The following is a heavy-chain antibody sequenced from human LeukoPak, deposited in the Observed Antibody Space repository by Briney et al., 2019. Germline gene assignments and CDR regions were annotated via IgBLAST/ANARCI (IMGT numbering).Heavy chain of an antibody. CDR2: IYYSGST. CDR1: GGSISSSSYY. Sequence: SSETLSLTCTVSGGSISSSSYYWGWLRQPPGKGLEWMGSIYYSGSTYYNPSLKSRVTISVDTSKNQFSLKLSSVTAADTAVYYCARRSVAGTLGAFDIWGQGTMVTVSS. V-gene: IGHV4-39*01. J-gene: IGHJ3*02. CDR3: ARRSVAGTLGAFDI. D-gene: IGHD6-19*01.